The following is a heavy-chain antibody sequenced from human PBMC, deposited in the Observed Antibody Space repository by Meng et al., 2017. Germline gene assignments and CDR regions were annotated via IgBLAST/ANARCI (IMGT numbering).Heavy chain of an antibody. J-gene: IGHJ4*02. V-gene: IGHV1-2*06. Sequence: QGQLLQSGAEVKKPVASVKVSCKASGYTFTGYYRHWVRQAPGQGLEWMGRINPNSGGTNYAQKFQGRVTMTRDTSISTAYMELSRLRSDDTAVYYCARVVPPFRLQLYPDDYWGQGTLVTVSS. CDR3: ARVVPPFRLQLYPDDY. D-gene: IGHD5-24*01. CDR1: GYTFTGYY. CDR2: INPNSGGT.